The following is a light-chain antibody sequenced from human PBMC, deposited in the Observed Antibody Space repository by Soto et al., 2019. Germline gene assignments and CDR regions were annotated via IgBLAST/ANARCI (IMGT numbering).Light chain of an antibody. J-gene: IGLJ3*02. CDR3: QAHDSSLSGWV. CDR2: GNS. V-gene: IGLV1-40*01. Sequence: QSVLTQPPSVSGAPGQRVTISCTGSSSNIGAGYDVHWYQQLPGTAPKLLIYGNSNRPSGVPDRFSGSKSGTSASQAITGLQAEDEADYYCQAHDSSLSGWVFGGGTKLTVL. CDR1: SSNIGAGYD.